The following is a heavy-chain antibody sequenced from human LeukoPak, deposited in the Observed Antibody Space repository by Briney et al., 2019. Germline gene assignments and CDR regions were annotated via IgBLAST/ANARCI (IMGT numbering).Heavy chain of an antibody. CDR1: GFTFSSYG. V-gene: IGHV3-30*02. CDR3: ARDPRYCSSTSCPDYYYGMDV. D-gene: IGHD2-2*01. Sequence: GGSLRLSCAASGFTFSSYGMHWVRQAPGKGLEWVALIRYDGSNKYYADSVKGRFTISRDNAKNSLYLQMNSLRAEDTAVYYCARDPRYCSSTSCPDYYYGMDVWGQGTTVTVSS. CDR2: IRYDGSNK. J-gene: IGHJ6*02.